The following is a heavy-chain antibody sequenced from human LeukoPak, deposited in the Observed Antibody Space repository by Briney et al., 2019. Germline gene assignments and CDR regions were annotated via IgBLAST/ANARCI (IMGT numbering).Heavy chain of an antibody. J-gene: IGHJ4*02. Sequence: GGSLRLSCAASGFSFGSYGLSWVRQAPGKGPQWVSYISGNGGTTHYADSVEGRFTISRDNAKNSLYLQMSSLRAEDTAVYYCVGGPGYWGQGTLVIVSP. CDR2: ISGNGGTT. D-gene: IGHD3-10*01. CDR3: VGGPGY. V-gene: IGHV3-48*04. CDR1: GFSFGSYG.